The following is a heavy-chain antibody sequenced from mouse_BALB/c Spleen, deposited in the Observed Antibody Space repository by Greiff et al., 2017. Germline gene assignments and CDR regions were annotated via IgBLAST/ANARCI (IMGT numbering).Heavy chain of an antibody. Sequence: VQLQQPGAELVMPGASVKMSCKASGYTFTDYWMHWVKQRPGQGLEWIGAIDTSDSYTSYNQKFKGKATLTVDESSSTAYMQLSSLTSEDSAVYYCARSRDGYYYFDYWGQGTTLTVSS. V-gene: IGHV1-69*01. CDR3: ARSRDGYYYFDY. D-gene: IGHD2-3*01. CDR1: GYTFTDYW. J-gene: IGHJ2*01. CDR2: IDTSDSYT.